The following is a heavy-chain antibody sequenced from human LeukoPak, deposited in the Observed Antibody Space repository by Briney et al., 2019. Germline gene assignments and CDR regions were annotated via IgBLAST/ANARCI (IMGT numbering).Heavy chain of an antibody. J-gene: IGHJ4*02. CDR3: AREGQYCSSSACQFDS. CDR2: IGGRDTRI. CDR1: GFTFSSHD. Sequence: GGSLRLSCVGSGFTFSSHDMIWVRQAPGKGLEWVSDIGGRDTRINYADSVKGRFTISRDNSKNTVYLQMSSLRVEDTAIYYCAREGQYCSSSACQFDSWGQGTLVTVSS. D-gene: IGHD2-2*01. V-gene: IGHV3-23*01.